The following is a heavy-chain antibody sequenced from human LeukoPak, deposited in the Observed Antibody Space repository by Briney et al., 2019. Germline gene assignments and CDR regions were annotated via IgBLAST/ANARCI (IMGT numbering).Heavy chain of an antibody. CDR2: INPSGGST. Sequence: GASVKVSCKASGYTFTSYYMHWVRQAPGQGLEWMGIINPSGGSTSYAQKFHGRVTLTRDTSTSTVYMKLSSLRSEDTAVYYCARDSLNSGYSYWGQGTLVTVSS. CDR1: GYTFTSYY. CDR3: ARDSLNSGYSY. D-gene: IGHD3-22*01. V-gene: IGHV1-46*01. J-gene: IGHJ4*02.